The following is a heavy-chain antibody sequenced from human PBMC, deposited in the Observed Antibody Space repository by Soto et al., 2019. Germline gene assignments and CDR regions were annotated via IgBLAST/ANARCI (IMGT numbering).Heavy chain of an antibody. V-gene: IGHV3-23*01. D-gene: IGHD3-9*01. CDR2: ISGSGGST. J-gene: IGHJ6*02. CDR3: ANSPILTAYPKEDGMDV. CDR1: GFTFSSYA. Sequence: EVQLLESGGGLVQPGGSLRLSCAASGFTFSSYAMSWVRQAPGKGLEWVSAISGSGGSTYYADSVKGRFTISRDNSKNTLYLQMNSLRAEDTAVYYCANSPILTAYPKEDGMDVWGQGTTVTVSS.